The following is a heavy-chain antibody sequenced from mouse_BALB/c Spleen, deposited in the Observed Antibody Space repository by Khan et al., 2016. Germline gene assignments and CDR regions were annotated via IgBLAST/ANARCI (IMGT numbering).Heavy chain of an antibody. V-gene: IGHV1S126*01. Sequence: VQLQESGPQLVRPGASVKISCKASGYSFTSYWMHWVKQRPGQGLEWIGMIDPSDSETRLNQTFKDKATLTVDKSSSTAYMQLSSPTSEDSAVYYCARHYLYAMDYWGQGTSVTVSS. CDR3: ARHYLYAMDY. J-gene: IGHJ4*01. D-gene: IGHD1-2*01. CDR1: GYSFTSYW. CDR2: IDPSDSET.